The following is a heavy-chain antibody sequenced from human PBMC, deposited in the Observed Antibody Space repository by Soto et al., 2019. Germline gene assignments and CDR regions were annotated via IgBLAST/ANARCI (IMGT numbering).Heavy chain of an antibody. CDR3: AKDRAARLYYGMDV. Sequence: QVQLVESGGGVVQPGRSLRLSCAASGFTFSSYGMHWVRQAPGKGLEWVAVISYDGSNKYYADSVKGRFTISRDNSKNTLYLQMNSLRAEDTAVYYCAKDRAARLYYGMDVWGQGTTVTVSS. CDR2: ISYDGSNK. CDR1: GFTFSSYG. V-gene: IGHV3-30*18. D-gene: IGHD6-6*01. J-gene: IGHJ6*02.